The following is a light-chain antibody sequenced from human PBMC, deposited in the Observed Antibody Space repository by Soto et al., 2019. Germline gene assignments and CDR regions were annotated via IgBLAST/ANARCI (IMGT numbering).Light chain of an antibody. CDR3: QQYNNWPPIT. CDR1: QSVSNNY. Sequence: IVLTQSPDTLSLSPGETATLSCRASQSVSNNYLAWYQQKPGQAPRLLIYGASNRATGIPDRFSGSGSGTDFTLTISRLEPEDFAVYYCQQYNNWPPITFGQGTRLEIK. J-gene: IGKJ5*01. CDR2: GAS. V-gene: IGKV3-20*01.